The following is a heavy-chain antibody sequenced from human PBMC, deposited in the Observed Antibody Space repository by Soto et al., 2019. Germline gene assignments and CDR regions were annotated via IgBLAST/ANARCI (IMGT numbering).Heavy chain of an antibody. Sequence: ASVKVSCKASGYTFTSYGISWVRQAPGQGLEWMGWISVYNGNTNYAQKLQGRVTMTTDTSTSTAYMELRSLRSDDTAVYYCARLGNIVVVPAAIDEGYYYYGMDVWGQGTTVTVSS. CDR1: GYTFTSYG. V-gene: IGHV1-18*01. J-gene: IGHJ6*02. D-gene: IGHD2-2*01. CDR3: ARLGNIVVVPAAIDEGYYYYGMDV. CDR2: ISVYNGNT.